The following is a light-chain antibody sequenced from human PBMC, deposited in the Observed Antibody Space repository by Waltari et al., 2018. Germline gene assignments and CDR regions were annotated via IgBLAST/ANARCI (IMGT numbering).Light chain of an antibody. CDR1: TSNIRAGSD. Sequence: QSVLTQPPSVSGAPGQRVTISCSGTTSNIRAGSDVHWYQQVPGTAPKFLIYGNTNRPSGVPDRFSGSKSGTSASPAITGLQAEDEAHYYCQSYDNSLSAVVFGGGTQLTVL. CDR2: GNT. CDR3: QSYDNSLSAVV. J-gene: IGLJ2*01. V-gene: IGLV1-40*01.